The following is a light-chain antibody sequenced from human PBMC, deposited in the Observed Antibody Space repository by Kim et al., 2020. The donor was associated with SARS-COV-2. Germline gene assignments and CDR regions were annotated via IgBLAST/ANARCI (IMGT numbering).Light chain of an antibody. J-gene: IGKJ1*01. CDR1: QSVSSW. CDR2: DAS. Sequence: SSVGDRITITCLGSQSVSSWLAWYQQKAGKAPKLLIYDASSLESGVPSRFSGSGSGTEFTLAISSLQPDGFATYYCQQYNSYSWTFGQGTKVDIK. CDR3: QQYNSYSWT. V-gene: IGKV1-5*01.